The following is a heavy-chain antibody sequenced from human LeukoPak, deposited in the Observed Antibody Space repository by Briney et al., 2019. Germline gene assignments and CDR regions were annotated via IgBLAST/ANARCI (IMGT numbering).Heavy chain of an antibody. CDR2: INPNSGGT. D-gene: IGHD2-2*01. CDR1: GYTFTGYY. CDR3: ASGSRASLQLRDY. J-gene: IGHJ4*02. V-gene: IGHV1-2*02. Sequence: ASVKVSCKASGYTFTGYYMHWVRQAPGQGLEWMGWINPNSGGTNYAQKFQGRVAMTRDTSISTAYMELSSLRSDDAAVYYCASGSRASLQLRDYWGQGTLVTVSS.